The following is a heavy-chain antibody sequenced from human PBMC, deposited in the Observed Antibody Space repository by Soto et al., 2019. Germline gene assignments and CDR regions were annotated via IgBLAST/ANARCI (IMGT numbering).Heavy chain of an antibody. CDR2: ISSSSSYI. CDR3: ARALDEPYYYGSWPPDY. D-gene: IGHD3-10*01. J-gene: IGHJ4*02. Sequence: EVQLVESGGGLVKPGGSLRLSCAASGFTFSSYSMNWVRQAPGKGREWVSSISSSSSYIYYADSVKGRFTISRDNAKNALYRQLTILRAEGTAVYYCARALDEPYYYGSWPPDYWGQGPLVTVSS. CDR1: GFTFSSYS. V-gene: IGHV3-21*01.